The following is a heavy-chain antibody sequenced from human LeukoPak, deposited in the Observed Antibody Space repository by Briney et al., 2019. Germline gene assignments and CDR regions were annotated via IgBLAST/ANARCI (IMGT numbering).Heavy chain of an antibody. CDR1: GGTFSSYA. D-gene: IGHD3-22*01. CDR3: ARGRSSYYDSGGYYYLVY. J-gene: IGHJ4*02. V-gene: IGHV1-69*01. CDR2: IIPFFSTS. Sequence: GSSVKVSCKASGGTFSSYAFSWVRQTPGQGLEWMGGIIPFFSTSNYAQKFQGRVTITADESTSTAYMELRSLTSEDTAVYYCARGRSSYYDSGGYYYLVYWGQGTLVTVSS.